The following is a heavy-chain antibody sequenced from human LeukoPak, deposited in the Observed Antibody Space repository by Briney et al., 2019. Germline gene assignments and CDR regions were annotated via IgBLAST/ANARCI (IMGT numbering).Heavy chain of an antibody. CDR2: ISGSGGST. Sequence: GRSLRLSCAASGFTFSSYAMSWVRQAPGKGLEWVSAISGSGGSTYYADSVKGRFTISRDNSKNTLYLQMNSLRAEDTAVYYCAPERDYHDSSGYVSDYWGQGTLVTVSS. D-gene: IGHD3-22*01. CDR3: APERDYHDSSGYVSDY. J-gene: IGHJ4*02. V-gene: IGHV3-23*01. CDR1: GFTFSSYA.